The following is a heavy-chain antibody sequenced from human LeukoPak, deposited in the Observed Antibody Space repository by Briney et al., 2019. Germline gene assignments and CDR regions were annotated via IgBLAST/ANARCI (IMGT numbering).Heavy chain of an antibody. CDR1: GGSISSSSYY. Sequence: PSETLSLTCTVSGGSISSSSYYWGWIRQPPAKGLEWIGSIYYSGSTYYNPSLKSQVTISVDTSKNQFSLKLSSVTAADTAVYYCARLEDVDTAMVPHRHFDYWGQGTLVTVSS. CDR2: IYYSGST. V-gene: IGHV4-39*01. CDR3: ARLEDVDTAMVPHRHFDY. J-gene: IGHJ4*02. D-gene: IGHD5-18*01.